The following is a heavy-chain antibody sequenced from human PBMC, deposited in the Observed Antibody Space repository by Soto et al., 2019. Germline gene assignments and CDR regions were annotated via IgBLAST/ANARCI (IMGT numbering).Heavy chain of an antibody. CDR3: ARGIKYGVYSRWFAS. J-gene: IGHJ5*01. Sequence: GASVKLSCEACGYALACCSRYSLHHAPRQRLEWMGWINAGNGNTRYSQKFQARVTITRGTSASTAYMELSSLSSEDTAVYYCARGIKYGVYSRWFASWGQRTLVTVSS. D-gene: IGHD4-17*01. V-gene: IGHV1-3*01. CDR1: GYALACCS. CDR2: INAGNGNT.